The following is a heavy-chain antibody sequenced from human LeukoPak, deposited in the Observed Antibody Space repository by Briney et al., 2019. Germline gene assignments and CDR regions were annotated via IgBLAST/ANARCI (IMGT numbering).Heavy chain of an antibody. Sequence: GGSLRLSCAASGFSFTSYEMNWVRQSPGKGLEWVSYISSSGGTIYYADSVKGRFTISRDNAKNSVYLQMNSLRAEDTAVYYCARGRSSSTWGSFDYWGQGTLVTVSS. CDR1: GFSFTSYE. CDR3: ARGRSSSTWGSFDY. D-gene: IGHD6-13*01. CDR2: ISSSGGTI. V-gene: IGHV3-48*03. J-gene: IGHJ4*02.